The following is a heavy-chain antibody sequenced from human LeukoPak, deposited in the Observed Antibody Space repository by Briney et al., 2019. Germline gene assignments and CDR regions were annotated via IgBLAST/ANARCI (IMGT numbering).Heavy chain of an antibody. V-gene: IGHV4-39*07. J-gene: IGHJ4*02. CDR3: ARANGYGLLDY. D-gene: IGHD5-18*01. Sequence: SETLSLTCTVSGGSISSSSSYWGWIRQPPGKGLEWIGSIFYSGNTYYNLSLKSRVTISIDTSKNQFSLKLSSVTAADTAVYYCARANGYGLLDYWGQGTLVTVSS. CDR2: IFYSGNT. CDR1: GGSISSSSSY.